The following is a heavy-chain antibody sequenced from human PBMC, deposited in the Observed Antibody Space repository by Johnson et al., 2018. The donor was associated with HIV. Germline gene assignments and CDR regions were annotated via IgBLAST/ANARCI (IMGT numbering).Heavy chain of an antibody. CDR1: GFNFSNYA. CDR2: IWYNGRKQ. J-gene: IGHJ3*02. Sequence: QVPLVDSRVAVFQPGRSLRLSCPASGFNFSNYAIHRVRQAPGTGLECVAVIWYNGRKQYYAVSVTRRITTSRDDSTNTLYLQINSLRAEVTAVYYCARDPAASALRAFDIWGQVTMVTVSS. V-gene: IGHV3-33*01. CDR3: ARDPAASALRAFDI. D-gene: IGHD6-13*01.